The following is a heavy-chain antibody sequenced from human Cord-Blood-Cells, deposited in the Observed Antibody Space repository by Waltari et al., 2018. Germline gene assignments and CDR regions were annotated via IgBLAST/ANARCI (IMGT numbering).Heavy chain of an antibody. Sequence: QVQLVQSGAEVKKPGASVKVSCKASGYTFTSYDINWVRQATGQGLEWMGWENPNSGNTCYAQKFQGRVTITRNTSISTAYMELSSLRSEDTAVYYCARGGYYYGSGSYRPFDYWGQGTLVTVSS. CDR1: GYTFTSYD. V-gene: IGHV1-8*03. J-gene: IGHJ4*02. D-gene: IGHD3-10*01. CDR2: ENPNSGNT. CDR3: ARGGYYYGSGSYRPFDY.